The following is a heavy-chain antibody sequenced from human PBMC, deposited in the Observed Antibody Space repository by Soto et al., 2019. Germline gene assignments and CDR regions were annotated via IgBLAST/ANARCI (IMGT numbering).Heavy chain of an antibody. D-gene: IGHD2-2*01. Sequence: SETLSLTCAVYGGSFSGYYWSWIRQPPGKGLEWIGEINHSGSTNYNPSLKSRVTISVDTSKNQFSLKLSSVTAADTAVYYCAGGYCSSTSCSYNWFDPWGQGTLVTVSS. CDR2: INHSGST. J-gene: IGHJ5*02. CDR3: AGGYCSSTSCSYNWFDP. CDR1: GGSFSGYY. V-gene: IGHV4-34*01.